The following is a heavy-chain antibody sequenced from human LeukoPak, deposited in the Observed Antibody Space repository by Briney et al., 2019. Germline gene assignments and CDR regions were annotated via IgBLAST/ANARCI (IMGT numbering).Heavy chain of an antibody. V-gene: IGHV1-69*05. J-gene: IGHJ5*02. CDR1: GGTFSSYA. Sequence: SVKVSCKASGGTFSSYAISWVRQAPGQGLEWVGGIIPIFGTAHYAQKLQGRVTITTDESTSTAYMELSSLRSEDTAVYYCARASGYAYGWFDPWGQGTLVTVSS. CDR2: IIPIFGTA. CDR3: ARASGYAYGWFDP. D-gene: IGHD3-22*01.